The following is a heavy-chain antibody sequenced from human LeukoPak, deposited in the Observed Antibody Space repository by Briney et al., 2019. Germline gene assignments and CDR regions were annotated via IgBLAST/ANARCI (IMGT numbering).Heavy chain of an antibody. CDR2: ISSSNIYT. V-gene: IGHV3-11*05. CDR3: ARVKSGRAVDY. CDR1: GFTFSDYY. Sequence: GGSLILSCAASGFTFSDYYMSWIRQAPGKGLEWVSYISSSNIYTNYADSVKGRFTISRDNAKNSLYLQMNSLRAEDTAVYYCARVKSGRAVDYWGQGTLVTVSS. D-gene: IGHD3-3*01. J-gene: IGHJ4*02.